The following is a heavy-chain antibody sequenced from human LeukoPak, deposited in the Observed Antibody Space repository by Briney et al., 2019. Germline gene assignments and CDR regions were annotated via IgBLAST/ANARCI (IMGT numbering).Heavy chain of an antibody. D-gene: IGHD1-26*01. CDR3: AKDRGLVGSTPSNFDY. CDR1: GFTFSSYT. J-gene: IGHJ4*02. Sequence: PGGSLRLSCVASGFTFSSYTMNWVRQAPGKGLEWVSSISSSSTYIYFADSVKGRFTISRDNSKKTVYLQMNSLRAEDTAVYYCAKDRGLVGSTPSNFDYWGQGTLVTVSS. CDR2: ISSSSTYI. V-gene: IGHV3-21*04.